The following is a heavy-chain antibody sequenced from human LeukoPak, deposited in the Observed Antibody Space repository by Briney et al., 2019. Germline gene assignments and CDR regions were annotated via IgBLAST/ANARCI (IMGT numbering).Heavy chain of an antibody. Sequence: GGSLRLSCAASGFTFSSYGMHWVRQAPGKGLEWVAFIRNDGGNKYYADSVRGRFTISRDNSRNTLYLQMNSLRAEDTAVYYCAKVAYYEILKSWFDYWGQGTLVTVSS. D-gene: IGHD3-9*01. J-gene: IGHJ4*02. CDR3: AKVAYYEILKSWFDY. CDR1: GFTFSSYG. V-gene: IGHV3-30*02. CDR2: IRNDGGNK.